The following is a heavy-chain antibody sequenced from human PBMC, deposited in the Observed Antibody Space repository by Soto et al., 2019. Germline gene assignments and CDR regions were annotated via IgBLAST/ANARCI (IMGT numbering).Heavy chain of an antibody. CDR3: TTSTHVGSGSYYRTHYYYYGMDV. CDR2: INSKTDGGTT. D-gene: IGHD3-10*01. V-gene: IGHV3-15*07. Sequence: EVQLVESGGGLVKPGGSLRLSCAASGFTFSNAWMNWVRQAPGKGLEWVGRINSKTDGGTTDYAAPVGGSFTISRDDSNNTLYQQMNSMKTEDAAVYYCTTSTHVGSGSYYRTHYYYYGMDVWGQGTTVTVSS. CDR1: GFTFSNAW. J-gene: IGHJ6*02.